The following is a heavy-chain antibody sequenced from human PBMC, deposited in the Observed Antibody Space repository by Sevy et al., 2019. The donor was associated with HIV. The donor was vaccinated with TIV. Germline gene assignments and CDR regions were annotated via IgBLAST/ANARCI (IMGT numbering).Heavy chain of an antibody. CDR3: ATHAGIAAAGRVFDY. J-gene: IGHJ4*02. V-gene: IGHV3-72*01. CDR1: GFTFSDHY. CDR2: TRNKADGYTT. D-gene: IGHD6-13*01. Sequence: GGSLRLSCVASGFTFSDHYMEWVRQAPGKGLEWVGRTRNKADGYTTEYAAYVKGRFTISRDESKNSLHVQMNSLKAEDTAVYYCATHAGIAAAGRVFDYWCQGTLVTVSS.